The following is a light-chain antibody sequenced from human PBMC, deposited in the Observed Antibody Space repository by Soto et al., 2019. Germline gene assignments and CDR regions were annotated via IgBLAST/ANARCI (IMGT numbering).Light chain of an antibody. CDR3: QQYGSSGT. V-gene: IGKV3-20*01. CDR2: GAS. J-gene: IGKJ1*01. Sequence: EIMLGQSPGTLSLSPGERAALSCGASQSVSNNYLAWYQQKPGQAPRLLIYGASNRATGIPDRFSGSGSGTDFTLTISRLEPEDFAVYYCQQYGSSGTFGQGTKVDIK. CDR1: QSVSNNY.